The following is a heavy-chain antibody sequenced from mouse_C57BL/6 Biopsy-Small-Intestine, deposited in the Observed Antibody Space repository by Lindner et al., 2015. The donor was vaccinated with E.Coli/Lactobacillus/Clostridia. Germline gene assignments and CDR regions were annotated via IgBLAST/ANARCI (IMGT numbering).Heavy chain of an antibody. CDR2: INADNGRP. D-gene: IGHD2-4*01. Sequence: SVKVSCKTSGHTFSTFAIHWVRQAPGHSLEWMGWINADNGRPKYSQTFQARVTITWDTSASTAYMDLSSLTSEDTALYYCASGPYYDTTYAGRGFDYWG. J-gene: IGHJ2*01. CDR3: ASGPYYDTTYAGRGFDY. CDR1: GHTFSTFA. V-gene: IGHV1-14*01.